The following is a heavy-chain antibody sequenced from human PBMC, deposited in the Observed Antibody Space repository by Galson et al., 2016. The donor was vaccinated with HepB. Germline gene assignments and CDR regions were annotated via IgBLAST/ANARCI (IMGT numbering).Heavy chain of an antibody. CDR3: VHILLEFRGYDYVGGYFGF. CDR1: GFSLNTSGVG. D-gene: IGHD5-12*01. CDR2: IYWDDDK. V-gene: IGHV2-5*02. J-gene: IGHJ4*02. Sequence: PALVKPTQTLTLTCTFSGFSLNTSGVGVGWIRQPPGKAPEWLALIYWDDDKRYSPSLQGRLAITKDTSKSRVALKMTGMDPADTGTYFCVHILLEFRGYDYVGGYFGFWGQGALVTVSS.